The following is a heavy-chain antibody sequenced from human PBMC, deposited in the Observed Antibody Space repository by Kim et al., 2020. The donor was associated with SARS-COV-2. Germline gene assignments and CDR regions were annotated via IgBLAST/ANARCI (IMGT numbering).Heavy chain of an antibody. D-gene: IGHD2-2*03. CDR1: GFTFDDYA. Sequence: GGSLRLSCAASGFTFDDYAMHWVRQAPGKGLEWVSGISWNSGSIGYADSVKGRFTISRDNAKNSLYLQLNSLRAEDTAFYYCAINALGSPYYFDYCGPGT. CDR2: ISWNSGSI. V-gene: IGHV3-9*01. J-gene: IGHJ4*01. CDR3: AINALGSPYYFDY.